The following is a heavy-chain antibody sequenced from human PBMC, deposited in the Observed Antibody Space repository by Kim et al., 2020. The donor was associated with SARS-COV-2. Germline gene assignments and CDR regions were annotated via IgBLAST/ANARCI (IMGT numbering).Heavy chain of an antibody. Sequence: GGSLRLSCAASGFRFSDYAIHWVRQAPGKGLEWLALISSDGTERYYADSVRGRFAISRDNSKNTVYLQMNSLRSEATAVYYCTRENYFGSGSGDYFDYWG. J-gene: IGHJ4*01. CDR2: ISSDGTER. CDR3: TRENYFGSGSGDYFDY. V-gene: IGHV3-30*09. CDR1: GFRFSDYA. D-gene: IGHD3-10*01.